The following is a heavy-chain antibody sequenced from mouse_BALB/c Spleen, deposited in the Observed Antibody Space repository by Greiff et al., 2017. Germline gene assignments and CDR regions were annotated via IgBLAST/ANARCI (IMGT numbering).Heavy chain of an antibody. J-gene: IGHJ3*01. V-gene: IGHV5-6-5*01. Sequence: EVKVVESGGGLVQPGGSRKLSCAASGFTFSSYAMSWVRQTPEKRLEWVASISSGGSTYYPDSVKGRFTISRDNARNILYLQMSSLRSEDTAMYYCARGQDYGSSYWFAYWGQGTLVTVSA. CDR3: ARGQDYGSSYWFAY. D-gene: IGHD1-1*01. CDR2: ISSGGST. CDR1: GFTFSSYA.